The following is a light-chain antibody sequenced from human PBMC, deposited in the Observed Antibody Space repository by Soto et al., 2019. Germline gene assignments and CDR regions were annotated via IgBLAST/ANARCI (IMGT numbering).Light chain of an antibody. CDR3: QQYNNWPPLT. CDR2: GAS. V-gene: IGKV3-15*01. Sequence: EIVMTQSPATLSVSPGERATLSCSASQSVSSNLAWYQQKPGQAPRLLIYGASTRATGIPARFSGSGSGTEFTLTNSSLQSEDFAVYYWQQYNNWPPLTFGGGTKVEIK. J-gene: IGKJ4*01. CDR1: QSVSSN.